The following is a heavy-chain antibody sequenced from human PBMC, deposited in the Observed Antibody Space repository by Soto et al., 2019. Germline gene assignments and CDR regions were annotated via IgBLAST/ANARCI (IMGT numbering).Heavy chain of an antibody. CDR3: VSGYSWGGFDY. Sequence: QLQLQESGPGLVKPSETLSLTCTVSGGSISSSDYYWGWIRQPPGKGLEWIGNIYYSGSASYNPSLTSRVTISVDTSKNQVSLKLSSVTAADTAVYICVSGYSWGGFDYWGQGTLVTVSS. V-gene: IGHV4-39*01. D-gene: IGHD5-18*01. J-gene: IGHJ4*02. CDR2: IYYSGSA. CDR1: GGSISSSDYY.